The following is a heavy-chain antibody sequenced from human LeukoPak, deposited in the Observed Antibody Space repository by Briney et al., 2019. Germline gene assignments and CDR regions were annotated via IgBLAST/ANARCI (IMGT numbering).Heavy chain of an antibody. CDR2: ISSSSSYI. D-gene: IGHD6-19*01. CDR3: ARSQEEEGWFFDY. V-gene: IGHV3-21*01. CDR1: GFTFSSYS. J-gene: IGHJ4*02. Sequence: GGSLRLSRAASGFTFSSYSMNWVRQAPGKGLEWVSSISSSSSYIYYADSVKGRFTISRDNAKNSLYLQMNSLRAEDTAVYYCARSQEEEGWFFDYWGQGTLVTVSS.